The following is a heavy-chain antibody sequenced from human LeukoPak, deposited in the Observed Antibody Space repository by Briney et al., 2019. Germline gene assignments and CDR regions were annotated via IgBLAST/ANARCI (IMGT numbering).Heavy chain of an antibody. Sequence: ASVEVSCKASGYTFTSYDINWVRQATGQGLEWMGWMNPNSGNTGYAQKFQGRVTVTRNTSISTAYMELSSLRSEDTAVYYCARGLPGCSGTSCYLNWFDPWGQGTLVTVSS. CDR1: GYTFTSYD. CDR2: MNPNSGNT. J-gene: IGHJ5*02. V-gene: IGHV1-8*01. D-gene: IGHD2-2*01. CDR3: ARGLPGCSGTSCYLNWFDP.